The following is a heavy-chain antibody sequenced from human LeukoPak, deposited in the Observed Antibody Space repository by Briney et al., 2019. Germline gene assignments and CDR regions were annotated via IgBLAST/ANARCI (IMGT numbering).Heavy chain of an antibody. V-gene: IGHV1-46*01. Sequence: ASVKVSCKASGYTFTSYYMHWVRQAPGQGLEWMGIINPSGGSTSYAQKFQGRVTMTRDMSTSTDYMELSSLRSEDTAVYYCARKVQRPGWFDPWGQGTLVTVSS. CDR1: GYTFTSYY. CDR3: ARKVQRPGWFDP. J-gene: IGHJ5*02. D-gene: IGHD6-25*01. CDR2: INPSGGST.